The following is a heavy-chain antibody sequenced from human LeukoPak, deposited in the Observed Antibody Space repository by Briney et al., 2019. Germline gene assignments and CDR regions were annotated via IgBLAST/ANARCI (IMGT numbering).Heavy chain of an antibody. CDR2: IYTSGST. CDR3: ARDGTYYYDSSGPPTNFDI. V-gene: IGHV4-61*02. J-gene: IGHJ3*02. D-gene: IGHD3-22*01. Sequence: SQTLSLTCTVSGGSISSGSYYWSWNRQPAGKGLEWIGRIYTSGSTNYNPSLKSRVTISVDTSKNQFSLKLSSVTAADTAVYYCARDGTYYYDSSGPPTNFDIWGQGTMVTVSS. CDR1: GGSISSGSYY.